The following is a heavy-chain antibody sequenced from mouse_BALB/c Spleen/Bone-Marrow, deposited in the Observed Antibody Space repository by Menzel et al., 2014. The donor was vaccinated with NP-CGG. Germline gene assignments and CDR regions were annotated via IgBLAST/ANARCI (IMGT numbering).Heavy chain of an antibody. Sequence: VKLMESGPGLVAPSQSLSITCTVSGFSLTSYGVHWVRQPPGKVLEWLGVIWAGGSTNYNSAPMSRLSISKDNSKSQVFLKMNSLQTDDTAMYYCARGSYYGGAMDYWGQGTSVTVSS. J-gene: IGHJ4*01. V-gene: IGHV2-9*02. D-gene: IGHD1-1*01. CDR2: IWAGGST. CDR1: GFSLTSYG. CDR3: ARGSYYGGAMDY.